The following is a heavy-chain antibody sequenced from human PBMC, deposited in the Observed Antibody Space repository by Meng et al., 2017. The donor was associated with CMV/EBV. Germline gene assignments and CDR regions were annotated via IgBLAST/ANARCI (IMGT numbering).Heavy chain of an antibody. V-gene: IGHV3-53*01. Sequence: GESLKISCAASGFTVSGNHMSWVRQAPGKGLEWISVIYNDGSTHYVDSVKGRFTISRDDSKNTLYLQMNSLRAEDTAVYYCSYRYYFDYWGQGTMVTVSS. CDR2: IYNDGST. CDR1: GFTVSGNH. J-gene: IGHJ4*02. CDR3: SYRYYFDY. D-gene: IGHD3-16*02.